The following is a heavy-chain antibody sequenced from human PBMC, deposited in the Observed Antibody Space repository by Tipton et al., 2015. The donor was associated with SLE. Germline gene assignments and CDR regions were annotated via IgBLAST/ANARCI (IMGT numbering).Heavy chain of an antibody. J-gene: IGHJ2*01. CDR3: AKFPLGYCTGEWCWYFDL. CDR2: ISYDGNNK. CDR1: GFTFRGFA. V-gene: IGHV3-30*04. D-gene: IGHD2-8*02. Sequence: RSLRLSCAASGFTFRGFAMHWVRQAPGKGLEWVAVISYDGNNKYYADSVKGRFTISRDNSKNTLYLQMNSLRAEDTAVYYCAKFPLGYCTGEWCWYFDLWGRGTLVTVSS.